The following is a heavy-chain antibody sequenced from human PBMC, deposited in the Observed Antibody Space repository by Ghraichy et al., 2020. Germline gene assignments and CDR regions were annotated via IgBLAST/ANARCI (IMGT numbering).Heavy chain of an antibody. CDR2: ISGSGGSI. V-gene: IGHV3-23*01. CDR3: AKGKGSGSYVNWSFNI. Sequence: GGSLRLSCAVSGLTFSNFAMAWVRQAPGKGLEWVSTISGSGGSIWYADSGKGRFIISRANSRSTFYLQMNSLRAEDTAVYYCAKGKGSGSYVNWSFNIWGRGTPVTVSP. CDR1: GLTFSNFA. J-gene: IGHJ2*01. D-gene: IGHD1-26*01.